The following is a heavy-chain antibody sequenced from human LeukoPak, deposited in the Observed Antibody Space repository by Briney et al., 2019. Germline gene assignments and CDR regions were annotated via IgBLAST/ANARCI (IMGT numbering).Heavy chain of an antibody. Sequence: SETLSLTCTVSGGSISSSSYYWGWIRKPPGKGLEWIGSTYYSGSTYYNPSLKSRVTISVDTSKNQFSLKLSSVTAADTAVYYCARRSPATPYYDILTGYYSGEYFDYWGQGTLVTVSS. V-gene: IGHV4-39*01. CDR2: TYYSGST. CDR1: GGSISSSSYY. CDR3: ARRSPATPYYDILTGYYSGEYFDY. J-gene: IGHJ4*02. D-gene: IGHD3-9*01.